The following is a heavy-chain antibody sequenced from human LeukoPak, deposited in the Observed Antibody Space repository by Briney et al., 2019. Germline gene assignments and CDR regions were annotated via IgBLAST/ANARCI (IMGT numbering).Heavy chain of an antibody. CDR3: ARGTLRSGSYYRK. Sequence: SETLSLTCAVYGGSFSGYYWSWIRQPPGKGLEWMGEINHSGSTNYNPSLKSRVTISVDTSKNQFSLKLSSVTAADTAVYYCARGTLRSGSYYRKWGQGTLVTVSS. CDR1: GGSFSGYY. J-gene: IGHJ4*02. CDR2: INHSGST. D-gene: IGHD1-26*01. V-gene: IGHV4-34*01.